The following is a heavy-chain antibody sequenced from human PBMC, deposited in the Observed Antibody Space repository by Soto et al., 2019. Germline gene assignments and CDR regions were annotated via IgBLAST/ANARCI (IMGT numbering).Heavy chain of an antibody. Sequence: QITLKESGPTLVKPTQTLTLTCTFSGFSLSTTGVGVGWIRQPPGKALEWLALIYWDDDKRYNPSLNSRLTITKDTSKNRVVLPMTNMDPVDTATYYCVQSRCGGDCLQSYSSHSYYGLDVWGQGTTVTVSS. CDR2: IYWDDDK. J-gene: IGHJ6*02. D-gene: IGHD2-21*02. V-gene: IGHV2-5*02. CDR3: VQSRCGGDCLQSYSSHSYYGLDV. CDR1: GFSLSTTGVG.